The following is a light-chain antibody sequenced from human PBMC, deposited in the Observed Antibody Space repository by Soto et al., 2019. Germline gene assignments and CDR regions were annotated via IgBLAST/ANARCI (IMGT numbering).Light chain of an antibody. CDR1: FNDVGGYNY. V-gene: IGLV2-14*01. Sequence: QSVLTQPPSASGSPGQSVTISCTGTFNDVGGYNYVSWYQQHPGKAPKLMIYEVSNRPSGVSNRFSGSKSGNTASLTISGLQAEDEADYYCSSYTSSSTSVVFGGGTKVTVL. CDR3: SSYTSSSTSVV. J-gene: IGLJ2*01. CDR2: EVS.